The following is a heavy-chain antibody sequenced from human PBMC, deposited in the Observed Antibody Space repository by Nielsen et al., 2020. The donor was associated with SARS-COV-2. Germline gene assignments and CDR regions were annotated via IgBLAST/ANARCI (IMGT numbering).Heavy chain of an antibody. J-gene: IGHJ3*01. D-gene: IGHD2-2*02. V-gene: IGHV3-53*04. CDR3: ARGCYCSSSSCYNAFDF. Sequence: GESLKISCAASGFIVSNNYMSWVRQAPGKGLEWVSVMYSAGTTYYADSVKGRFTISRHSSENSLYLQMNSLRADDTALYYCARGCYCSSSSCYNAFDFWGEGTMVLVSS. CDR1: GFIVSNNY. CDR2: MYSAGTT.